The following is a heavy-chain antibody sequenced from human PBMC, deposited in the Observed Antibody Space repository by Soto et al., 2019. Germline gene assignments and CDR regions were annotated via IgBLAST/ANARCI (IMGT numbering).Heavy chain of an antibody. CDR2: INHSGST. Sequence: ETLSLTCAVYGGSFSGYYWSWIRQPPGKGLEWIGEINHSGSTNYNPSLKSRVTISVDTSKNQFSLKLSSVTAADTAVYYCARTTQDGTVGYWGQGTLVTVSS. D-gene: IGHD4-17*01. CDR1: GGSFSGYY. CDR3: ARTTQDGTVGY. J-gene: IGHJ4*02. V-gene: IGHV4-34*01.